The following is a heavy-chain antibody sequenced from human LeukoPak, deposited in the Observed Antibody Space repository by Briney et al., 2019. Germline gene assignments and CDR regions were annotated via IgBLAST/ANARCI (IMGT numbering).Heavy chain of an antibody. V-gene: IGHV1-8*01. D-gene: IGHD3-3*01. CDR3: ARTRPLRFLEWSRSYYFDY. J-gene: IGHJ4*02. CDR1: GYTFTSYD. Sequence: GASVKVSCKASGYTFTSYDINWVRQATEQGLEWMGWMNPNSGNTGYAQKFQGRVTMTRNTSISTAYMELSSLRSEDTAVYYCARTRPLRFLEWSRSYYFDYWGQGTLVTVSS. CDR2: MNPNSGNT.